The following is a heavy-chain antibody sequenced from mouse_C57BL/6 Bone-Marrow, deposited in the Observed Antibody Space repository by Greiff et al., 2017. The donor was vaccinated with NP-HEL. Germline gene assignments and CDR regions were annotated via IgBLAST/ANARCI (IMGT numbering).Heavy chain of an antibody. J-gene: IGHJ2*01. V-gene: IGHV14-3*01. Sequence: EVQLQQSVAELVRPGASVKLSCTASGFNIKNTYMHWVKQRPEQGLEWIGRIDPANGNTKYAPKFQGKATITADTSSNTAYLQLSSLASEDTASYYCARITTVVARGGYFDYWGQGTTLTVSS. CDR3: ARITTVVARGGYFDY. CDR1: GFNIKNTY. D-gene: IGHD1-1*01. CDR2: IDPANGNT.